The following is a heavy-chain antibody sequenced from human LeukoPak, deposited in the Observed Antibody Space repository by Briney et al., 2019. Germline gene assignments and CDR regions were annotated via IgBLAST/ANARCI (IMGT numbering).Heavy chain of an antibody. V-gene: IGHV3-21*01. CDR2: ISSSSSYI. Sequence: GGSLRLSCAASGFTFSSYSMNWVRQAPGKGLEWVSSISSSSSYIYYADSVKGRFTISRDNAKNSLYLQMNSLRGEDTAVYYCARDRVPGLDAFDIWGQGTMVTVSS. CDR3: ARDRVPGLDAFDI. CDR1: GFTFSSYS. J-gene: IGHJ3*02. D-gene: IGHD2-2*01.